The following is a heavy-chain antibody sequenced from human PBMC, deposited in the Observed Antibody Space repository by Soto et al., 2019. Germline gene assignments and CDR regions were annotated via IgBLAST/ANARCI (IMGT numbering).Heavy chain of an antibody. CDR2: IYYSGRT. V-gene: IGHV4-31*03. CDR3: AGWLRYYFDY. D-gene: IGHD5-12*01. Sequence: PSETLSLTCTVSGGSISSGGYYWSWIRQHPGKGLEWIGYIYYSGRTYYNPSLKSRVTISVDTSKNQFSLKLSSVTAADTAVYDWAGWLRYYFDYWGQGTLVTVSS. CDR1: GGSISSGGYY. J-gene: IGHJ4*02.